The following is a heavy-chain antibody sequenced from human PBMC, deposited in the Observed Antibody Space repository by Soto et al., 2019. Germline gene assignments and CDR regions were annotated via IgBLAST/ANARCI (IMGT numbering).Heavy chain of an antibody. D-gene: IGHD4-17*01. CDR2: IILPFGKA. V-gene: IGHV1-69*12. CDR1: GGTFSNYA. J-gene: IGHJ4*02. CDR3: ARRPDYEGIFDS. Sequence: QVRLVQSGAEVKKPGSSVKVSCKASGGTFSNYAIGWVRQAPGQGLEWMGGIILPFGKANYAQKFQDRVTISAADSMTTSYMELRGLRSEDTAVYYCARRPDYEGIFDSWGQGTLVTVSS.